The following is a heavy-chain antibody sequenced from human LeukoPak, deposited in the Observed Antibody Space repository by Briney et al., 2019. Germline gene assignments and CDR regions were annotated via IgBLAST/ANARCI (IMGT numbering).Heavy chain of an antibody. CDR1: GYTFTGYY. CDR3: ARDSVADDAFDI. J-gene: IGHJ3*02. D-gene: IGHD6-19*01. Sequence: ASVKVSCKASGYTFTGYYMHWVRQAPGQGLEWMGWINPNSGGTNYAQKFQGRVTMTRDTSISTAYMELSRLRSDDTAVYYCARDSVADDAFDIWGQGTMASVSS. V-gene: IGHV1-2*02. CDR2: INPNSGGT.